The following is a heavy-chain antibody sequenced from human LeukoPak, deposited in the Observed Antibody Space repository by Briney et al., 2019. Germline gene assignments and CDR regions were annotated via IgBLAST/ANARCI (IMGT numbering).Heavy chain of an antibody. D-gene: IGHD6-13*01. CDR2: ISGSGGST. J-gene: IGHJ4*02. CDR3: AKDRRIAAAGDIYYFDY. CDR1: GFTFSSYA. Sequence: PGGSLRLSCAASGFTFSSYAMSWVRQAPGKGLEWVSAISGSGGSTYYADSVKGRFTISRDNSKNTLYLQMNSPRAGDTAVYYCAKDRRIAAAGDIYYFDYWGQGTLVTVSS. V-gene: IGHV3-23*01.